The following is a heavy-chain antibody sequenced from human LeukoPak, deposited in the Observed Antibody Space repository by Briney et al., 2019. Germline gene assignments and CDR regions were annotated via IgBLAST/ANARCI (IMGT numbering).Heavy chain of an antibody. CDR1: GFTFSSYG. J-gene: IGHJ4*02. Sequence: GGSLRLSCAASGFTFSSYGMHWVRQAPGKGLEWVAFIRYDGSNKYYADSVKGRFTISRDNSKNTLYLQMNSLRAEDTAVYYCARVPHYYDTTYYFDYWGQGTLVTVSS. V-gene: IGHV3-30*02. D-gene: IGHD3-22*01. CDR2: IRYDGSNK. CDR3: ARVPHYYDTTYYFDY.